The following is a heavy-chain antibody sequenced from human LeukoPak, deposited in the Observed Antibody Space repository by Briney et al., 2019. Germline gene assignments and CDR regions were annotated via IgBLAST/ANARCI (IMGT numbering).Heavy chain of an antibody. CDR1: GFAFSTYG. D-gene: IGHD3-10*01. V-gene: IGHV3-30*03. CDR2: ISDNGNNK. CDR3: ARVPVKLWFGESPQGDY. Sequence: GGSLRLSCAASGFAFSTYGMHWVRQAPGKGLEWVAVISDNGNNKYYVDSVKGRFTISRDNPQNTLYLQMDSLRAEDTAVYYCARVPVKLWFGESPQGDYWGQGTLVTVSS. J-gene: IGHJ4*02.